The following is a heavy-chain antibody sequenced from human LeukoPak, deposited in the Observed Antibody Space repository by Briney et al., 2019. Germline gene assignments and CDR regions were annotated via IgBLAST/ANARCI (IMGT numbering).Heavy chain of an antibody. Sequence: PGGSLRLSCAASGFTFSSYSMKWVRQAPGKGLEWVSSISSSSSYIYYADSVKGRFTISRDNAKNSLYLQMNSLRAEDTAVYYCAREPKTYYYDSSGQIDYWGQGTLVTVSS. CDR1: GFTFSSYS. J-gene: IGHJ4*02. CDR2: ISSSSSYI. D-gene: IGHD3-22*01. V-gene: IGHV3-21*01. CDR3: AREPKTYYYDSSGQIDY.